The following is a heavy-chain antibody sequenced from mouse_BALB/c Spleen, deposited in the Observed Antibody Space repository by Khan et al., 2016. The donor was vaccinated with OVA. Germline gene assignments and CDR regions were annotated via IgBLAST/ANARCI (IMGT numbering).Heavy chain of an antibody. CDR2: IGPGSGSA. J-gene: IGHJ4*01. Sequence: DLVEPGASVKLSCKASGYTFTSYWINWIKERPGQGFEWIGQIGPGSGSAYYNELFKGKATLTVDTSSSTVYIQLSSLSSEDSAVYFCARSNYYGRGLYAMDYWGQGTSVTVSS. V-gene: IGHV1S41*01. D-gene: IGHD1-1*01. CDR3: ARSNYYGRGLYAMDY. CDR1: GYTFTSYW.